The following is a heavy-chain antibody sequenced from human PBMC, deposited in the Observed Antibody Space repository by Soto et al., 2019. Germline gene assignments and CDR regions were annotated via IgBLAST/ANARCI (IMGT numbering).Heavy chain of an antibody. CDR1: GGTFSSYA. J-gene: IGHJ6*02. Sequence: SVKVSCKASGGTFSSYAISWVRQAPGQGLEWMGGIIPIFGTANYAQKFQGRVTITADESTSTAYMELSSLRSGDTAVYYCARVAAGGYCSSTSCYASGMDVWGQGTTVTVSS. V-gene: IGHV1-69*13. CDR2: IIPIFGTA. CDR3: ARVAAGGYCSSTSCYASGMDV. D-gene: IGHD2-2*01.